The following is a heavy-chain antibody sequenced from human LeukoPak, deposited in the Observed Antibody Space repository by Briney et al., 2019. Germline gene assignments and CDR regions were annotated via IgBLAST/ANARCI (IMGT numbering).Heavy chain of an antibody. J-gene: IGHJ3*02. CDR1: GFSFTSYW. D-gene: IGHD2-15*01. CDR2: VNQDAGTT. CDR3: ARDPGWSSFDI. V-gene: IGHV3-7*03. Sequence: GGSLRLSCVASGFSFTSYWMSWVRQAPGKDLEFVANVNQDAGTTNYVDSVKGRFTISRDNAENSLYLQMSSLRAEDTALYYCARDPGWSSFDIWGQGIMVTVSS.